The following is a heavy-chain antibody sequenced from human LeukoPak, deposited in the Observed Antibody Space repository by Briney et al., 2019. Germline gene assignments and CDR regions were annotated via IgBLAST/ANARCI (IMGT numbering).Heavy chain of an antibody. V-gene: IGHV1-69*05. CDR1: GGTFSSYA. D-gene: IGHD2-21*02. CDR3: ARDHQVTAIRYYYGMDV. CDR2: IIPIFGTA. J-gene: IGHJ6*04. Sequence: EASVKVSCKASGGTFSSYAISWVRQAPGQGLEWMGGIIPIFGTANYAQKFQGRVTMTRDTSTSTVYMELSSLRSEDTAVYYCARDHQVTAIRYYYGMDVWGKGTTVTVSS.